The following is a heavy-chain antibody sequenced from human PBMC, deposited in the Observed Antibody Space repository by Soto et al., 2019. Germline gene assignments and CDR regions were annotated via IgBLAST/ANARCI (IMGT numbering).Heavy chain of an antibody. CDR2: IIPIFGTA. Sequence: SVKVSCKASGGTFSSYAISWVRQAPGQGLERMGGIIPIFGTANYAQKFQGRVTITADESTSTAYMELSSLRSEDTAVYYCARGYCSSTSCYKAPFDYWGQGTLVTVSS. V-gene: IGHV1-69*13. J-gene: IGHJ4*02. CDR1: GGTFSSYA. D-gene: IGHD2-2*02. CDR3: ARGYCSSTSCYKAPFDY.